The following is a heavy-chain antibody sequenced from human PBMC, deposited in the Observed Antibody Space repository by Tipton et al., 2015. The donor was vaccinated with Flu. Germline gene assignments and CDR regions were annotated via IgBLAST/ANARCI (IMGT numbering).Heavy chain of an antibody. CDR2: IYHSGST. D-gene: IGHD5-24*01. J-gene: IGHJ4*02. V-gene: IGHV4-38-2*02. CDR3: AREDGYNFDY. CDR1: GYSISSGFY. Sequence: TLSLTCTVSGYSISSGFYWGWIRQPPGKGLEWIGNIYHSGSTFYNPSLKSRVTISVDTSKNQFSLKLSSVTAADTAVYYCAREDGYNFDYWGQGTLVTVSS.